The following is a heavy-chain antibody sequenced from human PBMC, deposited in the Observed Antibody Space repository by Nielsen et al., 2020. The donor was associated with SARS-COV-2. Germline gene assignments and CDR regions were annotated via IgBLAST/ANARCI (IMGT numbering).Heavy chain of an antibody. V-gene: IGHV3-48*02. CDR1: GFTFSSYS. J-gene: IGHJ6*02. CDR2: ISSSSSTI. Sequence: GESLKISCAASGFTFSSYSMNWVRQAPGKGLEWVSYISSSSSTIYYADSVKGRFTISRDNAKNSLYLQMNSLRDEDTAVYYCARDQGYYDSSGVGMDVWGQGTTVTVSS. D-gene: IGHD3-22*01. CDR3: ARDQGYYDSSGVGMDV.